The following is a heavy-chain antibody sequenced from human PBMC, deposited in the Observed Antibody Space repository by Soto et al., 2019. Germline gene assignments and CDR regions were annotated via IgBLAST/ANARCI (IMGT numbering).Heavy chain of an antibody. V-gene: IGHV4-61*01. J-gene: IGHJ6*02. D-gene: IGHD2-2*01. CDR1: NASVNSGYYY. CDR2: FYYGGAT. CDR3: AGAYTSSYYPAIYYYGLDV. Sequence: HVQLQESGPGLVKPSETLSLTCTVSNASVNSGYYYWSWIRQPPGKGLEWIAYFYYGGATSYNPSLRSRVSISVGTSKSQFSLNIRSLTAADTAIYYCAGAYTSSYYPAIYYYGLDVWGQGTTVSVSS.